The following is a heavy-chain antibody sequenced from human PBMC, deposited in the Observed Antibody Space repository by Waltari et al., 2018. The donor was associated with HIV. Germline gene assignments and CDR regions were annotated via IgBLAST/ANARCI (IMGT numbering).Heavy chain of an antibody. Sequence: QVQVQESGPGLVQPSETLSLTCTVSGDSISSAFYWGWIRQRPGKGLEWIGSIYHTGNTDYHPALQGRVTISVDTSTNQFFLRLFSVTAADTAMYYCARSITMIEGVPNWFDPWGQGTLVTVSS. D-gene: IGHD3-22*01. CDR3: ARSITMIEGVPNWFDP. V-gene: IGHV4-38-2*02. J-gene: IGHJ5*02. CDR1: GDSISSAFY. CDR2: IYHTGNT.